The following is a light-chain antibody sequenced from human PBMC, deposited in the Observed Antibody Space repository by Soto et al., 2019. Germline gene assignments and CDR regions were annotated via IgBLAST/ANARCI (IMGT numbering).Light chain of an antibody. J-gene: IGLJ1*01. CDR2: EGS. CDR1: SSDVGSYNL. V-gene: IGLV2-23*01. CDR3: CSYAGSSTSSLYV. Sequence: QSALTQPASVSGSPGQSITISCTGTSSDVGSYNLVSWYQQHPGKAPKLMIYEGSKRPSGVSNRFSGSKSGNTASLTISGLQAEDEADYSCCSYAGSSTSSLYVFGTGTKVTVL.